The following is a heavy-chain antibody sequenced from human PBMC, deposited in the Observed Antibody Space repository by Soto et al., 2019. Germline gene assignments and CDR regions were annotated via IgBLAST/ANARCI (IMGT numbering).Heavy chain of an antibody. CDR3: ARHREAVAGRAEYFQH. CDR2: VYYTGSSSTGST. Sequence: SETLSLTCTVSGASVGDSTYQWGWVRQPPGKGLEWLGSVYYTGSSSTGSTYYNPSLKSRVTISVDTSKNQFSLKLSSVTAADTAVYYCARHREAVAGRAEYFQHWGQGTLVTVSS. J-gene: IGHJ1*01. V-gene: IGHV4-39*01. D-gene: IGHD6-19*01. CDR1: GASVGDSTYQ.